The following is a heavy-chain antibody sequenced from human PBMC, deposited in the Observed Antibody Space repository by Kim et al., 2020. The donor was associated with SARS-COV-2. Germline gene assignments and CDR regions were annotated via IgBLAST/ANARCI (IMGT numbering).Heavy chain of an antibody. J-gene: IGHJ6*02. Sequence: GGSLRLSCAASGFTFSSYSMNWVRQAPGKGLEWVSSISSSSSYIYYADSVKGRFTISRDNAKNSLYLQMNSLRAEDTAVYYCARDPPSTSSNYDILTGSSYGMDVWGQGTTVTVSS. CDR1: GFTFSSYS. V-gene: IGHV3-21*04. CDR2: ISSSSSYI. D-gene: IGHD3-9*01. CDR3: ARDPPSTSSNYDILTGSSYGMDV.